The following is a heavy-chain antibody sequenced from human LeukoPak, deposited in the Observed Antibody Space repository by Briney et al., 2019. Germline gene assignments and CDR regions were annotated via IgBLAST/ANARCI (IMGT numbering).Heavy chain of an antibody. J-gene: IGHJ4*02. V-gene: IGHV4-4*07. CDR3: ARENDSSGYYYTQFDY. CDR1: GGSISSYY. Sequence: PSETLSLTCTVSGGSISSYYWSWIRQPAGKGLEWIGRIYTSGSTNYNPSLKSRVTMSVDTSKNQFSLKLSSVTAADTAVYYCARENDSSGYYYTQFDYWGQGTLVTVSS. D-gene: IGHD3-22*01. CDR2: IYTSGST.